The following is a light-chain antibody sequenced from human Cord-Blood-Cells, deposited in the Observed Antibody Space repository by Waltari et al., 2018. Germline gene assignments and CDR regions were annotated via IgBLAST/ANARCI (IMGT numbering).Light chain of an antibody. CDR3: QSADSSGTYVV. CDR2: KDR. Sequence: SYELTQPPSVSASPGQKARTTCSGDALPKQYAYWYQQKPGQAPVLVICKDRERPAGIPERFSGSSSGTTVTLTISGVLAEDEADYYCQSADSSGTYVVLGGGTKLTVL. CDR1: ALPKQY. J-gene: IGLJ2*01. V-gene: IGLV3-25*02.